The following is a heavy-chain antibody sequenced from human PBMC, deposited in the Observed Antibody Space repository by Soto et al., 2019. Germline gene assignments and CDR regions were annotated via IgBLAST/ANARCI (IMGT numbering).Heavy chain of an antibody. CDR3: AKAPAAMYGVRSWFDP. Sequence: GVSLRLSCAASGVTCSGYAMNGVRQAPGKGLEWVSAISGSGGSTFYADSVKGRFTISRDNSKNTLYMQMNSLRAEDTAVYYCAKAPAAMYGVRSWFDPWGQGTLVTVSS. J-gene: IGHJ5*02. CDR2: ISGSGGST. CDR1: GVTCSGYA. V-gene: IGHV3-23*01. D-gene: IGHD2-2*01.